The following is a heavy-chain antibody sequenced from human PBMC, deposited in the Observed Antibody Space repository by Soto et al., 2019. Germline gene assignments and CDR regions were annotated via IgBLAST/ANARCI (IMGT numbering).Heavy chain of an antibody. J-gene: IGHJ6*02. CDR3: ARDNYGMDV. Sequence: QVQLVESVGGVVQPGRSLRLSCAASGFTFSSYAMHWVRQAPGKGLEWVAVISYDGSNKYYADSVKGRFTISRDNSKNTLYLQMNSLRAEDTAVYYCARDNYGMDVWGQGTTVTVSS. V-gene: IGHV3-30-3*01. CDR1: GFTFSSYA. CDR2: ISYDGSNK.